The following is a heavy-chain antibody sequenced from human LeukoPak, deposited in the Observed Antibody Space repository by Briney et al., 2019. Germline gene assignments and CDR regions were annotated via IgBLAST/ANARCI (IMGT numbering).Heavy chain of an antibody. D-gene: IGHD2-21*01. V-gene: IGHV1-69*01. Sequence: SVKVSCKASGGTFSSYAISWVRQAPGQGLEWMGGIIPIFGTANYAQKFQGRVTITADESTSTAYMELSSLRSEDTAVYYCATFASTSLAYCGGDCYGGGYWGQGTLVTVSS. CDR2: IIPIFGTA. CDR3: ATFASTSLAYCGGDCYGGGY. J-gene: IGHJ4*02. CDR1: GGTFSSYA.